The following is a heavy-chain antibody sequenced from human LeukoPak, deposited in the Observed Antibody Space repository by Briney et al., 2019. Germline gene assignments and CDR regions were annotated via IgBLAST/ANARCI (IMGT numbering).Heavy chain of an antibody. CDR1: GGSISSNSYY. D-gene: IGHD3-16*01. CDR3: VGHSDY. J-gene: IGHJ4*02. V-gene: IGHV3-7*01. Sequence: PSETLSLTCAVSGGSISSNSYYWGWIRQPPGKGLEWVANIKQDGSEKYYVDSVKGRFTISRDNAKNSLYLQMNSLRAEDTAVYYRVGHSDYWGQGTLVTVSS. CDR2: IKQDGSEK.